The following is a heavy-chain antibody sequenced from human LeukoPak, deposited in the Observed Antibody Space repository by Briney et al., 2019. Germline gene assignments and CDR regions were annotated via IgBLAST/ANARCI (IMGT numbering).Heavy chain of an antibody. V-gene: IGHV3-30*02. D-gene: IGHD2-21*02. CDR2: IRKDGYDE. CDR3: AKDRGDFPPYFDS. J-gene: IGHJ4*02. CDR1: GFTFNAYA. Sequence: GGSLRLSCAASGFTFNAYAMHWVRQAPGKGLEWVSFIRKDGYDEKYATSVKGRFTISRDNSKNTVYLQLTSLRIEDTAVYYCAKDRGDFPPYFDSWGPGTLVTVSS.